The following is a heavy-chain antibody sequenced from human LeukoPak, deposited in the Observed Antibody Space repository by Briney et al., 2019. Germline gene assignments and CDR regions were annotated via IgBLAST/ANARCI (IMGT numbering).Heavy chain of an antibody. Sequence: GGSLRLSCAASGFTFSSYAMSWARQAPGKGLEWVSAISGSGGSTYYADSVKGRFTISRDNSKNTLYLQMNSLRAEDTAVYYCAKVDFWSGYSNYYYGMDVWGQGTTVTVSS. D-gene: IGHD3-3*01. CDR2: ISGSGGST. V-gene: IGHV3-23*01. CDR1: GFTFSSYA. CDR3: AKVDFWSGYSNYYYGMDV. J-gene: IGHJ6*02.